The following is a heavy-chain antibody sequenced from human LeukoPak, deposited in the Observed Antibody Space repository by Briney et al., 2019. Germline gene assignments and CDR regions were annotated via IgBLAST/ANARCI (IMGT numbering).Heavy chain of an antibody. CDR1: GYTFTGYY. Sequence: GASVKVSCKASGYTFTGYYMHWVRQAPGQGLEWMGWINPNSGGTNYAQKFQGRVTMTRDTSISTAYMELSRLRSDDTAVYYCARGLTIFGVVITRIDYWGQGTLVTVSS. CDR2: INPNSGGT. D-gene: IGHD3-3*01. V-gene: IGHV1-2*02. J-gene: IGHJ4*02. CDR3: ARGLTIFGVVITRIDY.